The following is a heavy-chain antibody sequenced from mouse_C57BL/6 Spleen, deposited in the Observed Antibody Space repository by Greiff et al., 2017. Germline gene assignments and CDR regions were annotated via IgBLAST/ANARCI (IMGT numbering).Heavy chain of an antibody. CDR1: GYSITSGYY. D-gene: IGHD6-1*01. CDR2: ISYDGSN. Sequence: EVQRVESGPGLVKPSQSLSLTCSVTGYSITSGYYWNWIRQFPGNKLEWMGYISYDGSNNYNPSLKNRISITRDTSKNQFFLKLNSVTTEDTATYYCAREGTPLFDYWGQGTTLTVSS. J-gene: IGHJ2*01. V-gene: IGHV3-6*01. CDR3: AREGTPLFDY.